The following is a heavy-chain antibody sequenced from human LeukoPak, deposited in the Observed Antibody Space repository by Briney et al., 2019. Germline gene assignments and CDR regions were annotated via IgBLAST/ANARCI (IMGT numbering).Heavy chain of an antibody. D-gene: IGHD6-6*01. CDR1: GGSISSYY. V-gene: IGHV4-59*01. CDR2: IYYSGST. Sequence: PSETLSLTCAVSGGSISSYYWSWIRQPPGKGLEWIGYIYYSGSTNYNPSLKSRVTISVDTSKNQFSLKLSSVTAADTAVYYCARVDPDSSSTLEVFDYWGQGTLVTVSS. J-gene: IGHJ4*02. CDR3: ARVDPDSSSTLEVFDY.